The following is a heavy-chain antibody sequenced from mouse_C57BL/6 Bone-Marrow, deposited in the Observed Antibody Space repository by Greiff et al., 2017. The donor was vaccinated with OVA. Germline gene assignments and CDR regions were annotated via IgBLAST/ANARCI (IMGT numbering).Heavy chain of an antibody. CDR3: CQLGPYFDY. D-gene: IGHD4-1*02. Sequence: QVQLKQPGAELVKPGASVKLSCKASGYTFTSYWMHWVKQRPGQGLEWIGMIHPNSGSTNYNEKFKSKATLTVDKSSSTAYMQLSSLTSEDSAVYYCCQLGPYFDYWGQGTTLTVSS. V-gene: IGHV1-64*01. J-gene: IGHJ2*01. CDR1: GYTFTSYW. CDR2: IHPNSGST.